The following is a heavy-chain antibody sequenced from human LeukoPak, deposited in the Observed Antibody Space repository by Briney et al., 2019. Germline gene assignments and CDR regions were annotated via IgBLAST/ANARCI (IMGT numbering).Heavy chain of an antibody. V-gene: IGHV3-72*01. J-gene: IGHJ4*02. CDR3: AVNMIRGVIDY. D-gene: IGHD3-10*01. CDR1: GFTFSDHY. Sequence: GGSLRLSCAASGFTFSDHYMDWVRQAPGKGLEWVGRSRNKANSYSAEYAASVKGRFATSRDDSKTSLYLQMNNLKTEDTAVYYCAVNMIRGVIDYWGQGTLVTVSS. CDR2: SRNKANSYSA.